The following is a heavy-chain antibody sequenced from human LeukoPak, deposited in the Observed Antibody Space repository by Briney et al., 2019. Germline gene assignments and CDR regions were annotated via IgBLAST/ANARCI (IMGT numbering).Heavy chain of an antibody. CDR2: IAPIFGTP. Sequence: SVKVSCKASGGTFDRYAISRVRQAPGQGLEWMGGIAPIFGTPNYAQNFQGRVTITTDESTSTAYMELSSLRSDDTAVYYCASHFRSNHYYFYYMDVWGTGTTVTVSS. J-gene: IGHJ6*03. D-gene: IGHD3-16*02. CDR1: GGTFDRYA. CDR3: ASHFRSNHYYFYYMDV. V-gene: IGHV1-69*05.